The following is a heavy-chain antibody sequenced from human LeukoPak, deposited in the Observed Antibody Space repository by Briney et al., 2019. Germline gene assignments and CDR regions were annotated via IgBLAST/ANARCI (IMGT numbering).Heavy chain of an antibody. CDR1: GYTFTSYD. CDR3: ARGRGAARPRALTGLYYMDV. J-gene: IGHJ6*03. CDR2: MNPNSGNT. V-gene: IGHV1-8*03. D-gene: IGHD6-6*01. Sequence: ASVKVSCKASGYTFTSYDINWVRQATGQGLEWMGWMNPNSGNTGYAQKLQGRVTITRNTSISTAYMELSSLRSEDTAVYYCARGRGAARPRALTGLYYMDVWGKGTTVTVSS.